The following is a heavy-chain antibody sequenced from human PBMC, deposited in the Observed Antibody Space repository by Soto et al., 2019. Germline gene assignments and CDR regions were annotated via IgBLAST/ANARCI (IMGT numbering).Heavy chain of an antibody. J-gene: IGHJ6*02. CDR1: DHTFTYYG. V-gene: IGHV1-18*01. D-gene: IGHD2-8*02. Sequence: QVQLLQSGGEVKKPGASVKVSCNCSDHTFTYYGINWVRRAPGQGLEWMGWISGYNGNTKYSQKFQDRVTMSADTSTRTAFMEMRSLTSNDTAVYFCAATGGHYFGLDVWGQGTTVTVSS. CDR2: ISGYNGNT. CDR3: AATGGHYFGLDV.